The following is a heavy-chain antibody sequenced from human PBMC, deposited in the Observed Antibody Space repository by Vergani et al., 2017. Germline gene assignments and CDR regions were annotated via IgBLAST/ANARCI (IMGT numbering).Heavy chain of an antibody. J-gene: IGHJ1*01. CDR3: ATKSCGTPGCQIGYFRE. CDR2: ISYDGTQK. Sequence: QVHLVESGGGVVQPGRSLRLSCVVSVFTSSYYGMHWVRQAPGKGLAWVAVISYDGTQKYYADSVKGRFTISRDNSKSTLYLQMNSLRTEDTDVYYCATKSCGTPGCQIGYFREWGQGTLVTVSS. V-gene: IGHV3-30*03. CDR1: VFTSSYYG. D-gene: IGHD1-1*01.